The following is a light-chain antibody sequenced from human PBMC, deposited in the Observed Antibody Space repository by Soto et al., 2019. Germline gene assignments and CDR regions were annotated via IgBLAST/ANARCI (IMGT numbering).Light chain of an antibody. J-gene: IGKJ4*01. Sequence: ETVLTQSPAALSLSPGERAALSCGASQSGGSGYLTWYQERPCLAPRLLIYDASGRATGIPDRFSGSGSGTDFTLTISRLEPEDFAVYYCQQYGSSTALTFGGGTKVDIK. V-gene: IGKV3D-20*01. CDR3: QQYGSSTALT. CDR1: QSGGSGY. CDR2: DAS.